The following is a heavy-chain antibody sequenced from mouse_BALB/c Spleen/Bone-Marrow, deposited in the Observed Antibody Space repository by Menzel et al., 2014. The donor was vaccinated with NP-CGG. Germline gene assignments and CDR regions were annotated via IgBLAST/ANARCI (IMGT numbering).Heavy chain of an antibody. CDR3: ARDIGVSGWVFGL. J-gene: IGHJ3*02. CDR1: GFDFSSYY. D-gene: IGHD1-3*01. V-gene: IGHV5-6-5*01. Sequence: LEESGEGLVTPGTPLTLTCTASGFDFSSYYMSWVRQTPGKGLEWIGAISRSGSTWYASWVKGRFIISKTSTTVDLKMTSLTTEDTATYLCARDIGVSGWVFGLWGQGTLDTVS. CDR2: ISRSGST.